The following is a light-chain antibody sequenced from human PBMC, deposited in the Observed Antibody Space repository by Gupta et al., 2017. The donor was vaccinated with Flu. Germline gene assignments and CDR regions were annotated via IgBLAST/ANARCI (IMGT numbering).Light chain of an antibody. CDR2: KVS. CDR1: QSLVHSDGTTY. Sequence: DIVMTQSPLSMPVTLGQPASISCRSSQSLVHSDGTTYLNWFQQRPGQSPRRLIYKVSTRDSGVPDRFSGRGSGTEFTLKISRVEAEDVGVYFCMQGSHWPWTFGQGTMVEI. CDR3: MQGSHWPWT. J-gene: IGKJ1*01. V-gene: IGKV2-30*02.